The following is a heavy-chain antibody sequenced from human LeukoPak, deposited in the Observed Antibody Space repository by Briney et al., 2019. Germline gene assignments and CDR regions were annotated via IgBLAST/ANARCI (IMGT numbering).Heavy chain of an antibody. V-gene: IGHV7-4-1*02. CDR3: ARGHDFWSGYYSYYYYYMDV. J-gene: IGHJ6*03. D-gene: IGHD3-3*01. CDR2: INTNTGNP. CDR1: GYTFTSYA. Sequence: VASVKVSCKASGYTFTSYAMNWVRQAPGQGLEWMGWINTNTGNPTYAQGFTGRFVFSLDTSVSTAYLQISSLKAEDTAVYYCARGHDFWSGYYSYYYYYMDVWGKGTTVTVSS.